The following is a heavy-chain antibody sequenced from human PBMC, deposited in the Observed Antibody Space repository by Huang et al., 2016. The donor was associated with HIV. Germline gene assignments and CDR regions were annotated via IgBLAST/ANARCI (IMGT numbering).Heavy chain of an antibody. CDR1: GYTLTELS. CDR2: FAPEHGET. J-gene: IGHJ3*02. Sequence: QVQLVQSGAEVKKPGASVKVSCKVSGYTLTELSIHWVRQAPGKGLEWRGGFAPEHGETIYAQNFQGRVTMTEETSTDTAYMELHSLGPEDTAVYYCAAGYDAYYDIWGQGTMVIASS. CDR3: AAGYDAYYDI. D-gene: IGHD2-21*01. V-gene: IGHV1-24*01.